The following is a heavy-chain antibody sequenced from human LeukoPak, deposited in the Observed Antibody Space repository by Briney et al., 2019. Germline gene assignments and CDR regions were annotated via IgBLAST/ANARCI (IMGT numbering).Heavy chain of an antibody. J-gene: IGHJ4*02. CDR1: GFTFSSYA. V-gene: IGHV3-23*01. D-gene: IGHD6-13*01. CDR2: ISGSGGST. CDR3: ARDFVAAGTRDRSV. Sequence: GGSLRLSCAASGFTFSSYAMSWVRQAPGKGLEWVSAISGSGGSTYYADSVKGRFTISRDNAKNSLYLQMNSLRAEDTAVYYCARDFVAAGTRDRSVWGQGTLVTVSS.